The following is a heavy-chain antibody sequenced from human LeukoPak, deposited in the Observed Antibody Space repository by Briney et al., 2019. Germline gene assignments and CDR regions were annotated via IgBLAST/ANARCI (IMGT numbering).Heavy chain of an antibody. CDR1: GGTFSSYA. Sequence: SVKVSCKASGGTFSSYAISWVRQAPGQGLEWMGRIIPILGIANYAQKFQGRVTITADKSTSTAYMELSSLRSEDTAVYYCARGFSPITIFVQYYMDVWGKGTTVTVSS. V-gene: IGHV1-69*04. D-gene: IGHD3-3*01. CDR2: IIPILGIA. J-gene: IGHJ6*03. CDR3: ARGFSPITIFVQYYMDV.